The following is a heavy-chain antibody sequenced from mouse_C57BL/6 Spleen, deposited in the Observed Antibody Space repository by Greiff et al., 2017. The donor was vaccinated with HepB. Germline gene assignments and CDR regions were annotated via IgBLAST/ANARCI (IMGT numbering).Heavy chain of an antibody. V-gene: IGHV1-81*01. J-gene: IGHJ4*01. CDR1: GYTFTSYG. CDR2: IYPRSGNT. CDR3: AREDYDWGYYAMDY. D-gene: IGHD2-4*01. Sequence: VQLQQSGAELARPGASVKLSCKASGYTFTSYGISWVKQRTGQGLEWIGEIYPRSGNTYYNEKFKGKATLTADKSSSTAYMELRSLTSEDSAVYFCAREDYDWGYYAMDYWGQGTSVTVSS.